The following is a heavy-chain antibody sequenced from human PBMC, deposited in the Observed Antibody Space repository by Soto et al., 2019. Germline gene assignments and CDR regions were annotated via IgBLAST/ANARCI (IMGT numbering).Heavy chain of an antibody. J-gene: IGHJ3*01. Sequence: EVQLVESGGGLVQPGGSLRLSCAASGFTFSSYAMHWVRQAPGKGLEYVSAISSNGGSTYYANSVKGRFTISRDNSKNRLYVKSGSLRAEDMAVYDCARRIGAAGTNVANYAFGFWGPGTTDTVSS. V-gene: IGHV3-64*01. CDR1: GFTFSSYA. CDR2: ISSNGGST. CDR3: ARRIGAAGTNVANYAFGF. D-gene: IGHD6-13*01.